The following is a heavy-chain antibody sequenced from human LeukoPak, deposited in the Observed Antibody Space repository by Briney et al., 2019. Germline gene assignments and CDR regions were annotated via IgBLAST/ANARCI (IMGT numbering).Heavy chain of an antibody. D-gene: IGHD2-2*03. Sequence: QSGGSLRLSCAAPGFTFSNYGLTWVRRAPGKGLEWVSHISSSGSAKYYADSVKGRFTISRDNAKNSLYLQMNSLRDEDTAVFYCASGSGHWGQGTLVTVSS. CDR1: GFTFSNYG. V-gene: IGHV3-48*02. J-gene: IGHJ4*02. CDR2: ISSSGSAK. CDR3: ASGSGH.